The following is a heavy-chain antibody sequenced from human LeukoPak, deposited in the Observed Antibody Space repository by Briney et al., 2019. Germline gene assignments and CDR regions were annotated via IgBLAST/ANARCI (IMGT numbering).Heavy chain of an antibody. D-gene: IGHD3-22*01. J-gene: IGHJ3*02. V-gene: IGHV5-51*01. CDR2: IYPGDSDT. CDR1: GYSFTSYW. Sequence: GESLKISCKGSGYSFTSYWIGWVRQMPGKGLEWMGIIYPGDSDTRYSPSFQGQVTISADKSISTAYLQWSSLKASDTAMYYCARRRCYYDSSGYPDDAFDIWGQGTMVTVSS. CDR3: ARRRCYYDSSGYPDDAFDI.